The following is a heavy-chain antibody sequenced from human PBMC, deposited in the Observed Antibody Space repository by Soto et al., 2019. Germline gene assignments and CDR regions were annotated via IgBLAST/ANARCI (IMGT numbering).Heavy chain of an antibody. Sequence: EVQLVESGGGLVKPGGSLRLSCAASGFTFSNAWMSWVRQAPGKGLEWVGRIKSKTDGGTTDYAAPVKGRFTISRDDSXNXXYLQMNSLKTEDTAVYYCTTEEWFGESPLAGGMDVWGQGTTVTVSS. CDR2: IKSKTDGGTT. V-gene: IGHV3-15*01. CDR1: GFTFSNAW. CDR3: TTEEWFGESPLAGGMDV. D-gene: IGHD3-10*01. J-gene: IGHJ6*02.